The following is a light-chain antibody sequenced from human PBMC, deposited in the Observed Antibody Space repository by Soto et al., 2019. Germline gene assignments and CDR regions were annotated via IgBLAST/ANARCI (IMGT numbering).Light chain of an antibody. CDR2: ATS. CDR1: QGIRND. V-gene: IGKV1-6*01. CDR3: QQYNNWPLT. J-gene: IGKJ4*01. Sequence: AIQMTQSPSSLSASVVDRVTITCRASQGIRNDLGWYQQKPGKAPNLLIYATSSLQGGVPSRFSGSGSGTDFTLTISNLQSEDFAVYYCQQYNNWPLTFGGGTKVDIK.